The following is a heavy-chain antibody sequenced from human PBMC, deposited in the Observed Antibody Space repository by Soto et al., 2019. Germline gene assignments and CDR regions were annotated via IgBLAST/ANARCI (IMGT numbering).Heavy chain of an antibody. CDR1: GFTFSSYG. CDR2: ISYDGSNK. V-gene: IGHV3-30*18. CDR3: AKRYDYDSSGYYPAARGYYGMDV. J-gene: IGHJ6*01. Sequence: QVQLVESGGGVVQPGRSLRLSCAASGFTFSSYGMHWVRQAPGKGLEWVAVISYDGSNKYYADSVKGRFTISRDNSKNKLYLTMNSLRAEDTAVYYCAKRYDYDSSGYYPAARGYYGMDVWGQGTTVTVSS. D-gene: IGHD3-22*01.